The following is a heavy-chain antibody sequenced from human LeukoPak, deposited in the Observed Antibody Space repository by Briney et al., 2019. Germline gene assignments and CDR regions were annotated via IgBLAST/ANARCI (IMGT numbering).Heavy chain of an antibody. CDR1: GFSLSTTGMC. D-gene: IGHD2-15*01. J-gene: IGHJ4*02. CDR2: IDWDDAD. CDR3: ARISRAAGPHLDY. Sequence: SGPALVKPTQTLTLTCTFSGFSLSTTGMCVSWIRQPPGKALEWLARIDWDDADYYITSLKTRLTISKDTSKNQVVLTMTNMDPVDTATYYCARISRAAGPHLDYWGQGTLVTVSS. V-gene: IGHV2-70*11.